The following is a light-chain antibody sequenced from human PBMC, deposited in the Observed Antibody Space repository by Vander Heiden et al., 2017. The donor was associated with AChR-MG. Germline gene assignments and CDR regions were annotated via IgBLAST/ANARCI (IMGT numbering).Light chain of an antibody. Sequence: DIQMTQSPSSLSASVGDRVTITCRASQSISSYLDWYQQKPGKAPKLLIYAASSLQSGIPSRFSDSGSGTDFTLTISSLQPEDFATYYCQQSDSTPPTFGQGTKLEIK. V-gene: IGKV1-39*01. CDR1: QSISSY. J-gene: IGKJ2*01. CDR3: QQSDSTPPT. CDR2: AAS.